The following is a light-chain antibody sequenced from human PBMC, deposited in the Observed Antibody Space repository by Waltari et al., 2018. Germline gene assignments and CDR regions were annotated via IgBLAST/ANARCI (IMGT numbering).Light chain of an antibody. J-gene: IGKJ1*01. V-gene: IGKV1-5*03. CDR3: QHYNNYWT. CDR2: RSS. CDR1: QSITNW. Sequence: DIKMTKSSSPLSASVGERITITCRASQSITNWLAWYQQKPGKAPKLLISRSSNLESGVPSRFSGSGSGTEFTLTISSLQPDDFTTYYCQHYNNYWTFGQGTKVEIK.